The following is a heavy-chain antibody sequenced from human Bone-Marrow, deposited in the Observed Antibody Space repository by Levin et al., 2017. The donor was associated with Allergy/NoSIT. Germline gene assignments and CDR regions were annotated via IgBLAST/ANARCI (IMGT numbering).Heavy chain of an antibody. CDR1: GFSFSDHA. D-gene: IGHD2-15*01. V-gene: IGHV3-30*18. CDR3: TKERRGFYSES. Sequence: GESLKISCAASGFSFSDHAMHWVRQTPGKGLEWVSLVSYDGSKQFYADSVRGRFTVSKDDSKNTLYLQMASLRPDDSAIYYCTKERRGFYSESWGQGTLVTVSS. J-gene: IGHJ4*02. CDR2: VSYDGSKQ.